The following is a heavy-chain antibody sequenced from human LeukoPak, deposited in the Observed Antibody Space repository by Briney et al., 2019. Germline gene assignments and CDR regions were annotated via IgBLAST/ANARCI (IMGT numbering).Heavy chain of an antibody. CDR3: ATEIAVRLRYFDY. J-gene: IGHJ4*02. Sequence: GGSLRLSCAASGFTFSNYAMHWVRQAPGTGLEWVAIVSFDGSTEYYAASVEGRFTISRDNSKNTLYLQMNSLRPEDTAVYYCATEIAVRLRYFDYWGQGTLVTVSS. CDR2: VSFDGSTE. D-gene: IGHD6-19*01. CDR1: GFTFSNYA. V-gene: IGHV3-30*01.